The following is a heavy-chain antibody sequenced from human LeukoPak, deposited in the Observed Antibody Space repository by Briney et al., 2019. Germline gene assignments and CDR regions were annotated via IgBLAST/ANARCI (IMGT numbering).Heavy chain of an antibody. D-gene: IGHD5-18*01. CDR2: RKQDGSEE. J-gene: IGHJ5*02. Sequence: GGSLRLSCAASGFTFVDYSDYWMRWVRQAAGEGLEWVANRKQDGSEEDYVESVKGRFTVSTENAKNSHLIQMNNLRPEETAVYYFARVAGNSYLNTAWGEETLASVPS. V-gene: IGHV3-7*01. CDR3: ARVAGNSYLNTA. CDR1: GFTFVDYSDYW.